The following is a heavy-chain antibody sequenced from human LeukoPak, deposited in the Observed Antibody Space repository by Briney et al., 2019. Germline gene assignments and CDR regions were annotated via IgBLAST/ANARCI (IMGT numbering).Heavy chain of an antibody. CDR3: ARPVRDYDSSGYQWYFDL. D-gene: IGHD3-22*01. CDR1: GYSFTSYW. Sequence: GESLKISCKGSGYSFTSYWIGWVRQMPGKGLEWMGIIYPGDSDTRYSPSFQGQVTISADKSISTAYLQWSSLKASDTATYYCARPVRDYDSSGYQWYFDLWGRGTLVTVSS. V-gene: IGHV5-51*01. J-gene: IGHJ2*01. CDR2: IYPGDSDT.